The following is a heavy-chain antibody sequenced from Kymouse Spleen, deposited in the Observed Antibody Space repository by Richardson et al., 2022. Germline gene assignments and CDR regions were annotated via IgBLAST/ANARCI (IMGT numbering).Heavy chain of an antibody. CDR1: GFTFDDYA. V-gene: IGHV3-9*01. J-gene: IGHJ6*02. Sequence: EVQLVESGGGLVQPGRSLRLSCAASGFTFDDYAMHWVRQAPGKGLEWVSGISWNSGSIGYADSVKGRFTISRDNAKNSLYLQMNSLRAEDTALYYCAKDGSGPYYYYYGMDVWGQGTTVTVSS. D-gene: IGHD6-19*01. CDR3: AKDGSGPYYYYYGMDV. CDR2: ISWNSGSI.